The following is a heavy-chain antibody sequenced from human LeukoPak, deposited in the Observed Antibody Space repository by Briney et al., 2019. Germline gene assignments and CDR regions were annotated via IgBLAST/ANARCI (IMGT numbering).Heavy chain of an antibody. J-gene: IGHJ4*02. Sequence: GGSLRLSCASSGFSFSNYAMSWVRQAPGKGLEWVSTISGSGGDTFYADSVKGRFTISRDNSKNTLYLQMSSLRVEDTAVYHCAKDGGYSHGGFYYWGQGTLVTVSS. D-gene: IGHD5-18*01. CDR2: ISGSGGDT. V-gene: IGHV3-23*01. CDR1: GFSFSNYA. CDR3: AKDGGYSHGGFYY.